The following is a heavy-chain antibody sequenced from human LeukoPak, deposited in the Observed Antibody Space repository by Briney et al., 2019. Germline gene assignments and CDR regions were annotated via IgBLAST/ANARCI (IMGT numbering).Heavy chain of an antibody. D-gene: IGHD6-19*01. J-gene: IGHJ4*02. Sequence: GGSLRLSCAASGFTFSSYAMSWVRQAPGKGLEWVSAISGSGGSTYYADSVKGRFTISRDNSKNTLYLQMSSLRAEDTAVYYCAQAPIAVAGYFDYWGQGTLVTVSS. CDR2: ISGSGGST. V-gene: IGHV3-23*01. CDR3: AQAPIAVAGYFDY. CDR1: GFTFSSYA.